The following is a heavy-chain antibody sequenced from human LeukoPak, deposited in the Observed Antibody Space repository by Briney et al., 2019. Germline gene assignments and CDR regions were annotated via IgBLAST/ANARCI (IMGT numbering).Heavy chain of an antibody. V-gene: IGHV1-8*01. Sequence: ASVKVSCKAPGYTFTSYDINWVRQATGQGLEWMGWMNPNSGNTGYAQKFQGRVTMTRNTSISTAYMELSSLRSEDTAVYYCARGFREKRITMVRRFDYWGQGTLVTVSS. D-gene: IGHD3-10*01. J-gene: IGHJ4*02. CDR3: ARGFREKRITMVRRFDY. CDR1: GYTFTSYD. CDR2: MNPNSGNT.